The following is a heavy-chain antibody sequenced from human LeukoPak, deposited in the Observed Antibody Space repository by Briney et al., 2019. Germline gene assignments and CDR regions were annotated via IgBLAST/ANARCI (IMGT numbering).Heavy chain of an antibody. CDR1: GSTFSSYA. CDR3: ARGLSYYESTTYYGN. D-gene: IGHD3-22*01. Sequence: PGGSLRLSCAASGSTFSSYAMSWVRQAPGKGLEWVSAISGSGGSTYYADSVKGRFTISRDNAKNSLYLQMNSLRAEDTAVYYCARGLSYYESTTYYGNWGQGALVTVSS. CDR2: ISGSGGST. J-gene: IGHJ4*02. V-gene: IGHV3-23*01.